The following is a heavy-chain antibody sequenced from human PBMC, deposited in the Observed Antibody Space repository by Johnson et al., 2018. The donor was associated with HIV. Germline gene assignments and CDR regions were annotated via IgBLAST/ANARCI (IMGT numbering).Heavy chain of an antibody. J-gene: IGHJ3*01. CDR2: VNPNGGST. CDR1: QFTFSNYY. V-gene: IGHV3-64*01. D-gene: IGHD3-22*01. CDR3: AIPYYYDTGVYH. Sequence: VQLVESGGGVVQPAWSPRLSCAASQFTFSNYYMNCVRQAPGNGLELVGQVNPNGGSTYYANSVKGRFTISRDNSKNTLYLQMGSLRAEDMAIYYCAIPYYYDTGVYHWGQGTMVTVSS.